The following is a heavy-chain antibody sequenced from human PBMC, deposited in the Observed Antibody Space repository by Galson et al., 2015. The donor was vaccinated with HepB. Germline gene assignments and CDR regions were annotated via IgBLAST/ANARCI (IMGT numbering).Heavy chain of an antibody. Sequence: SETLSLTCTVSGGSINFYYWSWIRQPPGKGLEWIGHISYSGTTNYNPSLKSRVPISVDTSKNQFSLKLNPVTAADTAVYYCARESREYSSGWLLGTFNYMGVWGKRVHGHRLL. D-gene: IGHD6-19*01. CDR2: ISYSGTT. CDR1: GGSINFYY. J-gene: IGHJ6*03. CDR3: ARESREYSSGWLLGTFNYMGV. V-gene: IGHV4-59*01.